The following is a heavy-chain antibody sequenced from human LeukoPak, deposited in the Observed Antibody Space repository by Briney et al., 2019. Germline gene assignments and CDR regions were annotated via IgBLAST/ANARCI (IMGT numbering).Heavy chain of an antibody. D-gene: IGHD2-15*01. CDR3: TTGARYCSGGSCYAD. J-gene: IGHJ4*02. CDR1: GFTFSNAW. CDR2: IKSKTDGGTT. Sequence: GGSLRLSCAASGFTFSNAWMSWVRQAPGKGLEWVGRIKSKTDGGTTDYAAPVKGRFTISRDDSKNTLYLQMNSLKTEDTAVYYCTTGARYCSGGSCYADWGQGTLVTVSS. V-gene: IGHV3-15*01.